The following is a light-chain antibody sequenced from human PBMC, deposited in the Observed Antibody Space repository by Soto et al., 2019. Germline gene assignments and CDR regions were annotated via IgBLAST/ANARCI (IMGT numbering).Light chain of an antibody. J-gene: IGKJ3*01. Sequence: DIHITSSPSTLSQSVGARATTPCRPSQSISSWLAWYQQKPGKAPKLLIYDASSLESGVPSRFSGSGSGTEFTLTISSLQPDDFATYYCQQYNSYGFTFGPGTKVDIK. CDR3: QQYNSYGFT. V-gene: IGKV1-5*01. CDR2: DAS. CDR1: QSISSW.